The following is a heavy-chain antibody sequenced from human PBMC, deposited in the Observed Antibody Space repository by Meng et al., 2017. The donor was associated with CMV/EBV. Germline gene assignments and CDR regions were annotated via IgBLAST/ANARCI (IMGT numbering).Heavy chain of an antibody. CDR1: GYTFTSYG. J-gene: IGHJ3*02. D-gene: IGHD3-10*01. V-gene: IGHV1-18*01. CDR3: ARAPPYYYGSGSYTDRFDI. Sequence: ASVKVSCKASGYTFTSYGISWVRQAPGQGLEWMGWISVYNGNTNYAQKFQGRVTMTTDKSTSTAYMELSSLRSEDTAVYYCARAPPYYYGSGSYTDRFDIWGQGTMVTVSS. CDR2: ISVYNGNT.